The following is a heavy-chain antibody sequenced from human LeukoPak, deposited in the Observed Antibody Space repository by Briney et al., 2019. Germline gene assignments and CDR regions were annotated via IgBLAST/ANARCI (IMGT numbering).Heavy chain of an antibody. CDR2: ISGSGGSK. V-gene: IGHV3-23*01. J-gene: IGHJ3*02. Sequence: PGGSLRLSCAASGFTFTNYAMNWVRQAPGKGLEWVSTISGSGGSKYYADSVKGRFTISRDNSKNTLYLQMNSLRAEDTAVYYCANEPSLLTSHFDMWGQGTMVTVSS. D-gene: IGHD3-10*01. CDR1: GFTFTNYA. CDR3: ANEPSLLTSHFDM.